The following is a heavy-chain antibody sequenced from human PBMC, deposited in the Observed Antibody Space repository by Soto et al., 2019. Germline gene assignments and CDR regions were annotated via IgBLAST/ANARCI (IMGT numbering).Heavy chain of an antibody. V-gene: IGHV3-74*01. CDR3: ARDPRNLGLDP. CDR2: IDSDGSTT. J-gene: IGHJ5*02. Sequence: GGSLRLSCAASGFTFSAYWMYWVRQPPGKGLLWVSRIDSDGSTTNYADSVKGRFTISRDNAKNTLYLQMNSLRAEDTAVYYCARDPRNLGLDPWGQGTQVTVSS. CDR1: GFTFSAYW. D-gene: IGHD4-4*01.